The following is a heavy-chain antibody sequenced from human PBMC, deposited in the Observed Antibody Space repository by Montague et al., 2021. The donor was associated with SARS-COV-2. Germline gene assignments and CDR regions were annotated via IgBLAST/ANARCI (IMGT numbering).Heavy chain of an antibody. CDR1: GYSFTNYW. V-gene: IGHV5-51*01. CDR2: IYPGDSDT. CDR3: ARQEASSWYVGLKLFFSGLDV. D-gene: IGHD6-13*01. J-gene: IGHJ6*02. Sequence: QSGAEVKKPGESLRISCKGSGYSFTNYWIAWVRQMPGKGLEWVGIIYPGDSDTRYNPSFQGRVTISADKSIRTAYLQWSSLKASDTAIYYCARQEASSWYVGLKLFFSGLDVWGQGTAVTVSS.